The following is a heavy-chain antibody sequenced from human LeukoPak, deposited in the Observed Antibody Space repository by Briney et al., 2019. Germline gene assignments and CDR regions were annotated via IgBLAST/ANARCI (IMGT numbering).Heavy chain of an antibody. D-gene: IGHD3-10*01. Sequence: GGSLRLSCAASGFTFSSYAMSWVRQAPGKGLEWVSAISGSGGGTYYADSVKGRFTISRDNSKNTLYLQMNSLRAEDTAVFYCAKDDAYGSGSYYRDWYFDLWGRGTLVTVSS. CDR1: GFTFSSYA. CDR3: AKDDAYGSGSYYRDWYFDL. V-gene: IGHV3-23*01. CDR2: ISGSGGGT. J-gene: IGHJ2*01.